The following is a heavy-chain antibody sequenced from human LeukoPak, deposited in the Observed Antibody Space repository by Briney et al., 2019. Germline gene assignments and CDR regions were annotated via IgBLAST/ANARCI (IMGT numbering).Heavy chain of an antibody. CDR3: AKGVVGASSAAAAGYFDF. CDR2: ISGGGGNT. J-gene: IGHJ4*02. Sequence: EGSLRLSCAASGFTFSNYAMSWVRQAPGKGLEWVSVISGGGGNTYYADSVKGRFAISRDNSKDTLFLQMNSLRAEDTAVYYCAKGVVGASSAAAAGYFDFWGQGTLVTVSS. V-gene: IGHV3-23*01. CDR1: GFTFSNYA. D-gene: IGHD1-26*01.